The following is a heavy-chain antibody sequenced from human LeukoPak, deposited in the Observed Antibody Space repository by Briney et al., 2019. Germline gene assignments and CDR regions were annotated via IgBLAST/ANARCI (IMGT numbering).Heavy chain of an antibody. CDR2: ISGSGGST. CDR3: AKTPRAELWFGELLGIGGGPPPNWFDP. D-gene: IGHD3-10*01. V-gene: IGHV3-23*01. J-gene: IGHJ5*02. CDR1: GFTFSSYA. Sequence: GGSLRLSCAASGFTFSSYAMSWVRQAPGRGLEWVSGISGSGGSTYYADSVKGRFTISRDNSKNTLYLQMNSLRAEDMAVYYCAKTPRAELWFGELLGIGGGPPPNWFDPWGQGTLVIVSS.